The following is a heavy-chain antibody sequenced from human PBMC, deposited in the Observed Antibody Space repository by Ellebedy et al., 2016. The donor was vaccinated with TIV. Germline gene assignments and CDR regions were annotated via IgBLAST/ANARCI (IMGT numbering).Heavy chain of an antibody. Sequence: GESLKISXAASGFTFSNAWMSWVRQTPGKGLEWVAVISYDGSNKYYADSVKGRFTISRDNSKNTLYLQMNSLRAEDTAVYYCARDRQPGYYYYMDVWGKGTTVTVSS. V-gene: IGHV3-30-3*01. CDR3: ARDRQPGYYYYMDV. D-gene: IGHD6-13*01. J-gene: IGHJ6*03. CDR2: ISYDGSNK. CDR1: GFTFSNAW.